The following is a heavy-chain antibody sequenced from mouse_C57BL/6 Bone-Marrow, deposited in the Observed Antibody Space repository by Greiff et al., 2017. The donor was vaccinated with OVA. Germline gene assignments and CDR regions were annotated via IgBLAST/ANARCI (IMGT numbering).Heavy chain of an antibody. CDR2: IYPYNGVS. D-gene: IGHD1-1*01. J-gene: IGHJ1*03. Sequence: EVKLQESGPELVQPGASVKISCKASGYSFTGYYMPWVKQSHGNILAWIGYIYPYNGVSSYNQNFKGKATLTVDKSSSTAYMELRSLTSEDSAVYYCAMYPRYYYGSSWYFDVWGTGTTVTVSS. CDR1: GYSFTGYY. CDR3: AMYPRYYYGSSWYFDV. V-gene: IGHV1-31*01.